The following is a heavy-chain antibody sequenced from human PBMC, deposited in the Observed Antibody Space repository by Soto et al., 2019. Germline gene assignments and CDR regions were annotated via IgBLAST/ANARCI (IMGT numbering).Heavy chain of an antibody. V-gene: IGHV1-3*01. Sequence: QVQLVQSGAEVKKPGASVKVSCKASGYTFSNYALYWVRQAPGQRLEWMGWINAGNGDTKYSQKFQGRVTITTDTSASTAYMELSRLRSEDTAIYYGARDPRAAAVFYYGMDVWGQGTTVTVSS. J-gene: IGHJ6*02. D-gene: IGHD6-13*01. CDR2: INAGNGDT. CDR3: ARDPRAAAVFYYGMDV. CDR1: GYTFSNYA.